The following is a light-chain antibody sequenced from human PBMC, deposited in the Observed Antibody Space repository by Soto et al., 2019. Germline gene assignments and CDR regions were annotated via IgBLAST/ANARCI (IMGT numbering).Light chain of an antibody. CDR1: QRFSNNY. Sequence: ENVLTQSPGTLSLSPGERVTLSCRASQRFSNNYLAWYQQKPGQAPRVLSHDASNRATCIPDRISGSGSGTDITLTISRLEPEDFTVYYCQQYGRSQLTVGQGTNLEIK. CDR3: QQYGRSQLT. CDR2: DAS. V-gene: IGKV3-20*01. J-gene: IGKJ2*01.